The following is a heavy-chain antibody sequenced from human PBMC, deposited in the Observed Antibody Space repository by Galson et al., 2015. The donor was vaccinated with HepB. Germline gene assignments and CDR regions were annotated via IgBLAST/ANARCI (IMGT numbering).Heavy chain of an antibody. V-gene: IGHV1-2*02. Sequence: SVKVSCKASGYTFTGYYIHWVRQAPGQGLEWMGWINPSSGGTNYTQNFQGRVTMTRDTSISTAYMELSRLKSDDTAVYYCARAGYYYDAWGQGTLVTVSS. CDR3: ARAGYYYDA. CDR1: GYTFTGYY. CDR2: INPSSGGT. D-gene: IGHD3-22*01. J-gene: IGHJ4*02.